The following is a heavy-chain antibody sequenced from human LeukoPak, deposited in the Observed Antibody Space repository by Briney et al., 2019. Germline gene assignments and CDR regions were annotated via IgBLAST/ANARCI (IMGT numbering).Heavy chain of an antibody. Sequence: PGGSLRLSCAGSGFSFTGYWMHWVRQTPGKALVWISRLYSDGRSLTYADSVKGRFTISRDNAKNMLYLQMNSLRAEDAAVYYCAKNHDSNSYHTDDAFDLWGQGTLVTVSS. CDR3: AKNHDSNSYHTDDAFDL. CDR2: LYSDGRSL. D-gene: IGHD1-14*01. CDR1: GFSFTGYW. J-gene: IGHJ3*01. V-gene: IGHV3-74*01.